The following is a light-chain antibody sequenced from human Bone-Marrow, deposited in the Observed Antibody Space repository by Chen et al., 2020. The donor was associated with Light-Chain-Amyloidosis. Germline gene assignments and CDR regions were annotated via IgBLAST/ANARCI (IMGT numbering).Light chain of an antibody. CDR1: SSAIGTYSL. Sequence: SALTPPASVSGSPGQSITISCTGTSSAIGTYSLVSWYQHHPGKAPKLMIYGVTKRPSGVSDRFSGSRSGNTASLTISGLQAEDEADYYCCSYAGSNTFLFGGGTKLTVL. CDR3: CSYAGSNTFL. V-gene: IGLV2-23*02. CDR2: GVT. J-gene: IGLJ2*01.